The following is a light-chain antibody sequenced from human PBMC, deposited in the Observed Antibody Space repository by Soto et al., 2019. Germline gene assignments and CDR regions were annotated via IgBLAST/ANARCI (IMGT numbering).Light chain of an antibody. CDR2: EVS. CDR1: SSDVGSHNL. CDR3: CAYGGSRAV. Sequence: QSALTQPASVSGSPGQSITISCTGTSSDVGSHNLVSWYQQHPGQAPKLMIYEVSKRPLGVSARFSASKYGNTASLTSSGLQAEAQADYYCCAYGGSRAVFGGGTQLTVL. J-gene: IGLJ7*01. V-gene: IGLV2-23*02.